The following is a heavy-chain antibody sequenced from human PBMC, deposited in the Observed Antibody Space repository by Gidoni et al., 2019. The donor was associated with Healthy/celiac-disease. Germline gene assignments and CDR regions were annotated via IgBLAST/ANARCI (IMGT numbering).Heavy chain of an antibody. CDR3: ASLPLCSGGSCLDY. V-gene: IGHV3-21*01. CDR1: GFTFSSYS. Sequence: EVQLVESGGGLVKPGGSLRLSCAASGFTFSSYSMTWFRQAPGKGLGCVSSIRSSSSYISYADSGKGRFTSDRDNAKNSLYLQMNSLRAEDTAVYYCASLPLCSGGSCLDYWGQGTLVTVSS. J-gene: IGHJ4*02. D-gene: IGHD2-15*01. CDR2: IRSSSSYI.